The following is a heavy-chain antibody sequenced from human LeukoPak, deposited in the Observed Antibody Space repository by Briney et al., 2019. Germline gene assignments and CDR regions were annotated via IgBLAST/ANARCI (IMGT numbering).Heavy chain of an antibody. CDR3: ARGCGTTSCSYYCGMDV. Sequence: GASVKVSCKASGGTSSNFAISWVRQAPGQGLEWMGGIIPIFGPVKYAQKFQGRVTIVADESTSTAYMELRSLRSEDTAVYYCARGCGTTSCSYYCGMDVWGQGTTVTVSS. V-gene: IGHV1-69*13. J-gene: IGHJ6*02. CDR2: IIPIFGPV. D-gene: IGHD2-2*01. CDR1: GGTSSNFA.